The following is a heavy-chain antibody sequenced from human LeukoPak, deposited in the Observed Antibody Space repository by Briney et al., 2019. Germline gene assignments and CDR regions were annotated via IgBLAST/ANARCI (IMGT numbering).Heavy chain of an antibody. Sequence: PSETLSLTCTVSGGSISSSSYYWGWIRQPPGKGLEWIGSIYYSGNTYYNPSLKSRVIISVDTSKNQFSLKLSSVTAADTAVYYCARDGGVTYYYFYYYTDVWGKGTTVTVSS. J-gene: IGHJ6*03. V-gene: IGHV4-39*07. D-gene: IGHD3-16*01. CDR2: IYYSGNT. CDR1: GGSISSSSYY. CDR3: ARDGGVTYYYFYYYTDV.